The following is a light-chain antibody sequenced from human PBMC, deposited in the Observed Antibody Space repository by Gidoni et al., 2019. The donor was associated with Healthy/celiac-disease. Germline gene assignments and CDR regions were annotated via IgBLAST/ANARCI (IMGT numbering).Light chain of an antibody. CDR2: AAS. CDR1: QSISNY. V-gene: IGKV1-27*01. J-gene: IGKJ4*01. Sequence: DIQMTQSPSSLSASVGDRVTITCRASQSISNYLAWYQQKPGKVPKLLIYAASTLQAGVPSRFSGSGSGTDFTLTISSLQPEDVATYYCQKYNSAPLTFGRGTKVEIK. CDR3: QKYNSAPLT.